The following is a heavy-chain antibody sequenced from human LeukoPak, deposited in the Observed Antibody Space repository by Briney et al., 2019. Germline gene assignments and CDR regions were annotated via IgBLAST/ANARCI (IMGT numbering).Heavy chain of an antibody. J-gene: IGHJ4*02. V-gene: IGHV4-59*01. Sequence: PSETLSLTCTVSGGSISGYYWSWVRQPPGKGLEWIGYFYYSGSTSYNPSLKSRVSISVDTSKNQFSLKLTSVTAADTAVYYCARVGYTGGWRFDYWGQGTLVTVSS. CDR3: ARVGYTGGWRFDY. CDR2: FYYSGST. CDR1: GGSISGYY. D-gene: IGHD6-19*01.